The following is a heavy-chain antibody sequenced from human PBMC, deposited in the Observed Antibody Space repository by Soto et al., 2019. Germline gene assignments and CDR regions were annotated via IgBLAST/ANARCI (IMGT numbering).Heavy chain of an antibody. CDR2: MSCSGGST. CDR3: AKPLGITIFGVDAAFDI. CDR1: GFTFSSYA. Sequence: EVQLLESGGGLVQPGGSLRLSCAASGFTFSSYAMSWVRQAPGKGLEWVSAMSCSGGSTYYADSVKGRFTISRDNYQHTLYLQMNSLRAEDTDVYYCAKPLGITIFGVDAAFDIWGQGTMVTVSS. V-gene: IGHV3-23*01. D-gene: IGHD3-3*01. J-gene: IGHJ3*02.